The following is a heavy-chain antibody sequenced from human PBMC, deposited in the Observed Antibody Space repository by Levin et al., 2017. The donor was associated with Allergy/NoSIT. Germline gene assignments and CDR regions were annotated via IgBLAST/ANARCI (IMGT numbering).Heavy chain of an antibody. CDR2: IYPGDSDT. CDR1: GYSFTSYW. V-gene: IGHV5-51*01. J-gene: IGHJ6*02. CDR3: ARSFYNAYGMDV. D-gene: IGHD3-10*01. Sequence: GGSLRLSCKGSGYSFTSYWIAWVRQMPGKGLEWMGIIYPGDSDTRYSPSFQGQVTISADRSISTAYLQWSSLKASDTAMYYCARSFYNAYGMDVWGQGTTVTVSS.